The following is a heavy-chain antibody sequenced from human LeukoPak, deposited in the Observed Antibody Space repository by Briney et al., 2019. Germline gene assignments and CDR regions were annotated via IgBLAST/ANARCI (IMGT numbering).Heavy chain of an antibody. Sequence: PSETLSLTCTVSGASISTIISYWGWIRQTPGKGLEWIGSIYYSGTTYYNPSLESRVTISIDTSKNQFSVKLTSVTAADTAVYYCARDGTDYYGSGSYRHFDYWGQGTLVTVSS. CDR1: GASISTIISY. J-gene: IGHJ4*02. CDR2: IYYSGTT. V-gene: IGHV4-39*07. CDR3: ARDGTDYYGSGSYRHFDY. D-gene: IGHD3-10*01.